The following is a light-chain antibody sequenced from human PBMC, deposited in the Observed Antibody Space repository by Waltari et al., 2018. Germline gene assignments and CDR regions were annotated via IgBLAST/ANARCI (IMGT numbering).Light chain of an antibody. CDR2: GAS. CDR3: QQYNNWPGT. CDR1: QSVSSN. V-gene: IGKV3-15*01. Sequence: EIVMTQSPATLSVSPGERATLSCRASQSVSSNLAWYQQKPGQAPRLLIYGASTRATGIPARFSGSGSGTEFTLTISSPQSEDFAVYSCQQYNNWPGTFGQGTKVEIK. J-gene: IGKJ1*01.